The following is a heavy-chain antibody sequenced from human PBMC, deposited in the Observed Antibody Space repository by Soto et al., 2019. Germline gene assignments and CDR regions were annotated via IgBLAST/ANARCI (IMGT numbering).Heavy chain of an antibody. J-gene: IGHJ4*02. Sequence: SDSLSLTSFFSGPPITIDKYHRRWRQQPPGKGLEWIGSIYYRGNTYYNPSLQTRVTISLDKSKSQFSLKLNSVTAADSAMYFCARLEGLATISYYFDFWGQGALVTVS. D-gene: IGHD3-9*01. CDR2: IYYRGNT. CDR1: GPPITIDKYH. CDR3: ARLEGLATISYYFDF. V-gene: IGHV4-39*01.